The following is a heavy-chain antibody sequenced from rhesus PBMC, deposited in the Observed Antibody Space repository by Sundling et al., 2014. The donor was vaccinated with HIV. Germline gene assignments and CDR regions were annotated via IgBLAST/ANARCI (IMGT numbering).Heavy chain of an antibody. D-gene: IGHD4-29*01. V-gene: IGHV1-200*01. Sequence: QVQLVQSGAEVKKPGASVKLSCKASGYTFTSYNINWVRQAPGQGLEWMGWINPSNGNTGNAQKFQGRVTMTRDTSTSTAYMELSSLRSEDTAVYYCARGGDWTVAAIRSDAFDFWGQGLRVTVSS. J-gene: IGHJ3*01. CDR1: GYTFTSYN. CDR3: ARGGDWTVAAIRSDAFDF. CDR2: INPSNGNT.